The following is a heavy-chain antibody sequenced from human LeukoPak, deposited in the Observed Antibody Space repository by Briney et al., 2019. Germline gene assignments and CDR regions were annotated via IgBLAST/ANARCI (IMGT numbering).Heavy chain of an antibody. D-gene: IGHD2-15*01. J-gene: IGHJ4*02. Sequence: PGGSLRLSCAASGFTLSSYWMSWVRQAPGKGLEWVANIKQDGSETHYVDSVRGRFIVSRDNAKNSVFLQMNSLGVEDTAIYYCARDFAAAVGWGQGTLVTVSS. CDR3: ARDFAAAVG. CDR2: IKQDGSET. V-gene: IGHV3-7*01. CDR1: GFTLSSYW.